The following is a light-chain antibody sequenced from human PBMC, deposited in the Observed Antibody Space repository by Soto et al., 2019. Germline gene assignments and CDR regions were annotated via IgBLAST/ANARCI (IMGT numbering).Light chain of an antibody. Sequence: QSALTQPASVSGSPGQSITISCTGTSSDVGGYNFVSWYQQHPGKAPQLMIYEVSNRPSGVSNRFSGSKSGDTASLTISGLQAEDEADYYCSSYTGSVTLFGGGTKLTVL. J-gene: IGLJ2*01. V-gene: IGLV2-14*01. CDR2: EVS. CDR3: SSYTGSVTL. CDR1: SSDVGGYNF.